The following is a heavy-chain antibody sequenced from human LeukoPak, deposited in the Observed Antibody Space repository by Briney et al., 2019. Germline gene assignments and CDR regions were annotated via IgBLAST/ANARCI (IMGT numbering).Heavy chain of an antibody. CDR3: ARGHGGSSDHKTLALYYFDY. CDR2: INHSGST. V-gene: IGHV4-34*01. CDR1: GGSFSGYY. J-gene: IGHJ4*02. Sequence: SETLSLTCAVYGGSFSGYYWSWIRQPPGKGLEWIGEINHSGSTNYNPSLKSRVTISVDTSKNQFSLKLSSVTAADTAVYYRARGHGGSSDHKTLALYYFDYWGQGTLVTVSS. D-gene: IGHD2-2*01.